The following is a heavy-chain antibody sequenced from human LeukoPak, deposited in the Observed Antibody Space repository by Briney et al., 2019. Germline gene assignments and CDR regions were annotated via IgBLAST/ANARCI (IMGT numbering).Heavy chain of an antibody. J-gene: IGHJ6*02. D-gene: IGHD5-18*01. CDR1: GGSISSGGYS. CDR2: IYHSGST. Sequence: PSQTLSLTCAVSGGSISSGGYSWSWIRQPPGKGLEWIGYIYHSGSTYYNPSLKSRVTISVDTSKNQFSLKLSSVTAADTAVYYCVRDDGRKIQPLSIGYYYGMDVWGQGTTVTVSS. V-gene: IGHV4-30-2*05. CDR3: VRDDGRKIQPLSIGYYYGMDV.